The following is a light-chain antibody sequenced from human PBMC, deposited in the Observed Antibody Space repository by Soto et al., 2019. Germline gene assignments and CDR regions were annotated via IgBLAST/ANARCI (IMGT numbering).Light chain of an antibody. CDR3: LQRSNWPLT. Sequence: EIVMTQSPATLSLSPGERATLSCRASQSVSSYLAWYQQKPGQAPRLLIYDASNRATGIPARFSGSGSGTDFTLTISSLEPEDFAVYHCLQRSNWPLTFGGGTKV. V-gene: IGKV3-11*01. CDR2: DAS. CDR1: QSVSSY. J-gene: IGKJ4*01.